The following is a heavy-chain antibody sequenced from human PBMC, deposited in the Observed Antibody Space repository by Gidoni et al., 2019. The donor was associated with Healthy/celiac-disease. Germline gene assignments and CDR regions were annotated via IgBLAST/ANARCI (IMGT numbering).Heavy chain of an antibody. D-gene: IGHD3-9*01. CDR3: ARELKYYDILTGYYTYYYGMDV. J-gene: IGHJ6*02. Sequence: EVQLVESGGGLVQPGGSLRLSGAASGFTLSSASMHWVGQAPGKGLEWVSYISSSSSTIYYADSVKGRFTISRDNAKNSLYLQMNSLRAEDTAVYYCARELKYYDILTGYYTYYYGMDVWGQGTTVTVSS. CDR2: ISSSSSTI. CDR1: GFTLSSAS. V-gene: IGHV3-48*04.